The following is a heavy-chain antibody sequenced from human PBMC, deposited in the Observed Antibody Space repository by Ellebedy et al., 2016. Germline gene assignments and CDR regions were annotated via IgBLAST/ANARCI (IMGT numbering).Heavy chain of an antibody. J-gene: IGHJ4*02. Sequence: GGSLRLXXAASGFTFSSYAMSWVRQAPGKGLEWVSAISGSGGSTYYADSVKGRFTISRDNAKNSLYLQMNSLRAEDTAVYYCARGILTIFWQYYFDYWGQGTLVTVSS. V-gene: IGHV3-23*01. CDR2: ISGSGGST. CDR1: GFTFSSYA. D-gene: IGHD3-9*01. CDR3: ARGILTIFWQYYFDY.